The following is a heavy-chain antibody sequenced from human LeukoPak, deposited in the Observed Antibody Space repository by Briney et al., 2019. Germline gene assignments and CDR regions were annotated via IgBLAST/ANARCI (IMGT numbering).Heavy chain of an antibody. CDR1: GESFTGYY. V-gene: IGHV4-39*07. CDR2: IYYSGST. Sequence: SETLSLICSVSGESFTGYYWTWIRQPPGKGLEWIGSIYYSGSTYYNPSLKSRVTISVDTSKNQFSLKLSSVTAADTAVYYCARDGRTPGFFDYWGQGTLVTVSS. D-gene: IGHD4-23*01. CDR3: ARDGRTPGFFDY. J-gene: IGHJ4*02.